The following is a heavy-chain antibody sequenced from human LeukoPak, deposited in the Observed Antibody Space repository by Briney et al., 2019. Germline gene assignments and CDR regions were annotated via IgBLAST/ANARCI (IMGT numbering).Heavy chain of an antibody. Sequence: ASVKVSCKASGYTFTGYYMHWVRQAPGQGLEWMGWINPNSGGTNYAQKFQGRVTMTRDTSISTAYMELSRLRSDDTAVYYCARVPNYYDSTPGSFDYWGQGTLVTVSS. D-gene: IGHD3-22*01. CDR1: GYTFTGYY. V-gene: IGHV1-2*02. CDR2: INPNSGGT. J-gene: IGHJ4*02. CDR3: ARVPNYYDSTPGSFDY.